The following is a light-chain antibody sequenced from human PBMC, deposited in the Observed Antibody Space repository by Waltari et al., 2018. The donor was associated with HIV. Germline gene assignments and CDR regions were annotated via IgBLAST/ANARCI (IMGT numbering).Light chain of an antibody. Sequence: SVLTQPPSASGTPGQRVTISCSASTSHIGSNDVFWYQHLPGAAPKLLIHRNHQRTSGVPDRFSGSTSGTSASLAISGLRSEDEADYYCVAWDDSLRGVVFGGGTKLAAL. CDR2: RNH. CDR1: TSHIGSND. J-gene: IGLJ2*01. CDR3: VAWDDSLRGVV. V-gene: IGLV1-47*01.